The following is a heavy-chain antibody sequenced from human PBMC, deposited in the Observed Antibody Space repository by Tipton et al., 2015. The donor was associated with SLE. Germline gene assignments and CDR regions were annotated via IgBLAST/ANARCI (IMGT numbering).Heavy chain of an antibody. Sequence: QLVQSGAEVKKPGSSVKVSCKASGGTFSSYTISWVRQAPGQGLEWMGRIIPILGIANYAQKFQGRVTITADKSTSTAYMELNSLRSEDTALYYCARDVGSSWHNSVDPWGQGTLVTVSS. CDR3: ARDVGSSWHNSVDP. CDR1: GGTFSSYT. V-gene: IGHV1-69*09. D-gene: IGHD6-13*01. CDR2: IIPILGIA. J-gene: IGHJ5*02.